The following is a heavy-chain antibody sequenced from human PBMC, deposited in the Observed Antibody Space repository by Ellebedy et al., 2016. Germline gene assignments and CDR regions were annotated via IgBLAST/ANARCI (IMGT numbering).Heavy chain of an antibody. CDR1: GFTFSSYW. D-gene: IGHD3-22*01. CDR3: ARVGYDYDVKDYYFDY. J-gene: IGHJ4*02. Sequence: GGSLRLSCAASGFTFSSYWMHWVRQAPGKGLVWVSRINSDGSSTRYADSVKGRFTISRDNAKNTLYLQMNSLRAEDTAVYYCARVGYDYDVKDYYFDYWGQGTLVTVSS. V-gene: IGHV3-74*01. CDR2: INSDGSST.